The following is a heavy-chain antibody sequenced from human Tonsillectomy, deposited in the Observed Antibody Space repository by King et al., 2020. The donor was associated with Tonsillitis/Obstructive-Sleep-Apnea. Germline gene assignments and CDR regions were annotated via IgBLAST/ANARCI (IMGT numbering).Heavy chain of an antibody. Sequence: VQLVESGGGLVQPGGSLRLSCAASGFTFSSYSINWVRQAPGKGLEWVSYITPNSGTTYYADSVKGRFTVSRDDAKNSLYLQMNSLKDEDTAFYYCVGDGDFAFDYWGQGSLVSVSS. V-gene: IGHV3-48*02. CDR1: GFTFSSYS. D-gene: IGHD3-3*01. CDR2: ITPNSGTT. J-gene: IGHJ4*02. CDR3: VGDGDFAFDY.